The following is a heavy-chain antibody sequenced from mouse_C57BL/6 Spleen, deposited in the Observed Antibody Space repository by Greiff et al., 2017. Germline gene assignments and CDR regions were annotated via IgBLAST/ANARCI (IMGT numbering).Heavy chain of an antibody. CDR3: AREGLNDAMDY. Sequence: EVKVIESGGGLVKPGGSLKLSCAASGFTFSSYAMSWVRQTPEKRLEWVATISDGGSYTYYPDNVKGRFTISRDNAKNNLYLQMSHLKSEDTAMYYCAREGLNDAMDYWGQGTSVTVSS. J-gene: IGHJ4*01. CDR2: ISDGGSYT. D-gene: IGHD2-2*01. CDR1: GFTFSSYA. V-gene: IGHV5-4*01.